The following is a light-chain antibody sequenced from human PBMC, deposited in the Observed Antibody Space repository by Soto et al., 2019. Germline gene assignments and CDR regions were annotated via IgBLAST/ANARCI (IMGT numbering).Light chain of an antibody. V-gene: IGKV3-20*01. CDR3: QQYGSSPQT. CDR2: GAS. CDR1: QTISSNY. Sequence: EIVLTQSPGTLSLSPGDRATLYCRASQTISSNYLAWYQQKLGQAPRLLIFGASRRATGIPDRFSGSGSGTDFTLTITRLESEDFAVYYCQQYGSSPQTFGQGTKVDIK. J-gene: IGKJ1*01.